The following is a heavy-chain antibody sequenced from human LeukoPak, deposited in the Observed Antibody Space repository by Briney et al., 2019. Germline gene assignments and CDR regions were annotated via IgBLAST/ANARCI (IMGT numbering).Heavy chain of an antibody. D-gene: IGHD3-3*01. CDR2: IYYTGST. CDR1: GGSSSGAIYY. Sequence: PSETLSLTCTVSGGSSSGAIYYWGWIRQPPGKGLEWIGTIYYTGSTYYNPSLKSRVTISVDTSKNQFSLKLSSVTAADTAVYYCARAAWYYDIDYWGQGTLVTVSS. CDR3: ARAAWYYDIDY. V-gene: IGHV4-39*07. J-gene: IGHJ4*02.